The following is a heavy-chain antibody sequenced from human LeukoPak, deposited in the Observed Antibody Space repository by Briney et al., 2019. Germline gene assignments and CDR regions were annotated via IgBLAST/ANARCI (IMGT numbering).Heavy chain of an antibody. Sequence: GASVKVSCKASGYTFNGYYMHWVRHAPGQGLEWVGWINPKSGGTNYAQKFQGRVTVTRDTSTSTVYMELSSLRSEDTAVYYCARESCSSGNCCWRNWGQGTLVTVSS. CDR2: INPKSGGT. J-gene: IGHJ4*02. CDR1: GYTFNGYY. D-gene: IGHD2-15*01. CDR3: ARESCSSGNCCWRN. V-gene: IGHV1-2*02.